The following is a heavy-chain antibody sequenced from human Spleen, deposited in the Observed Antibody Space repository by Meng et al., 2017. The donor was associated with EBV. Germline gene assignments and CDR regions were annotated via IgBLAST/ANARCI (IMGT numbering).Heavy chain of an antibody. CDR1: GGAFSGYY. D-gene: IGHD1-26*01. CDR2: ITHRGIT. Sequence: QVQLQPWGAGLLKPSETLSLTCAVYGGAFSGYYWTWIRQAPGKGLEWIGEITHRGITNYNPSLKSRVTISVDTSKKQFSLNLSSVTAADTAVYYCATSHSSKLGARRLDYWGQGTLVTVSS. CDR3: ATSHSSKLGARRLDY. J-gene: IGHJ4*02. V-gene: IGHV4-34*01.